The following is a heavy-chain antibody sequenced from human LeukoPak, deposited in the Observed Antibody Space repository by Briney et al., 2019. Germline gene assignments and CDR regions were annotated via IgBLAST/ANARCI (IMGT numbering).Heavy chain of an antibody. Sequence: GGSLRLSCAASGFTFSSYSMNWVRQAPGKGLEWVSSISSSSSYIYYADSVKGRFTISRDNAKNSLYLQMNSLRAEDTAVYYFARFIAAPYYFDYWGRGTLVTVSS. CDR3: ARFIAAPYYFDY. V-gene: IGHV3-21*01. D-gene: IGHD6-13*01. J-gene: IGHJ4*02. CDR1: GFTFSSYS. CDR2: ISSSSSYI.